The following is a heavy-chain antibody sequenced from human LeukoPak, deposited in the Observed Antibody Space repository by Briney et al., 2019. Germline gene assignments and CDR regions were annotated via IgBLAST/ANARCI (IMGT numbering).Heavy chain of an antibody. CDR3: ARSSSSWSPHYYYYYMDV. CDR1: GGTFSSYA. J-gene: IGHJ6*03. D-gene: IGHD6-13*01. CDR2: IIPIFGTA. Sequence: SVKVSCKASGGTFSSYAISWVRQAPGQGLEWMGGIIPIFGTANYAQKFQGRVTITADKSTSTAYMELSSLRSEDTAVYYCARSSSSWSPHYYYYYMDVWGKGTTVTVSS. V-gene: IGHV1-69*06.